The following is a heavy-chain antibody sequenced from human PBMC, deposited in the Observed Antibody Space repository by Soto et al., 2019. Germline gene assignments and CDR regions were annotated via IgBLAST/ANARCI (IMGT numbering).Heavy chain of an antibody. CDR3: ARDGIVVVPAAILSYYYGMDV. J-gene: IGHJ6*02. CDR1: GFTFSIYS. V-gene: IGHV3-21*01. D-gene: IGHD2-2*02. CDR2: ISSSSSYI. Sequence: GGSLRLSCSASGFTFSIYSMNWVRQAPGKGLEWFSSISSSSSYIYYADSVKGRFTISRDNAKNSLYLQMNSLRAEDTAVYYCARDGIVVVPAAILSYYYGMDVWGQGNTVTVSS.